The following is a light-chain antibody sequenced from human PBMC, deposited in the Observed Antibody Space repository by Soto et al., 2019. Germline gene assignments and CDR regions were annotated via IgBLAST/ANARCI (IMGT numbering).Light chain of an antibody. J-gene: IGLJ1*01. CDR1: SSDVGGYNY. Sequence: QSALTQPRSVSGSPGQSVTISCTGTSSDVGGYNYVSWYQQHPGKAPKLVIYDVTKRPSGVPDRFSGSKSGNAASLTISWLEAEDEADYYCCSYAGSSTRVFGSGTKLTVL. CDR3: CSYAGSSTRV. V-gene: IGLV2-11*01. CDR2: DVT.